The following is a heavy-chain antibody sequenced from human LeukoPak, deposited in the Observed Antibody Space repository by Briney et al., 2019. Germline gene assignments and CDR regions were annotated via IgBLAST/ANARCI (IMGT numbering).Heavy chain of an antibody. J-gene: IGHJ4*02. V-gene: IGHV3-7*01. D-gene: IGHD4-17*01. Sequence: PGGSLRLSCAASGFIFSDYWMSWVRQAPGKGLEWVANIKLDGSEKYYVDSVKGRFTISRDNAKNSVYLQMNSLRAEDTAVYYCFNDYARQRVYWGQGTLVTVSS. CDR3: FNDYARQRVY. CDR2: IKLDGSEK. CDR1: GFIFSDYW.